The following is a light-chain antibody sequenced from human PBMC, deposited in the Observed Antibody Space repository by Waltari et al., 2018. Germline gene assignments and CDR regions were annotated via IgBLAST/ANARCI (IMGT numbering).Light chain of an antibody. CDR1: QDISNY. J-gene: IGKJ4*01. V-gene: IGKV1-27*01. CDR3: FGLT. CDR2: VAS. Sequence: DIQLTQSPSPLSASVGDRVTITCRASQDISNYLAWYQQKPGKVPKLLIYVASVLQSGVPSRFSGSGSGTEFTLTISSLQPDDVATYYCFGLTFGGGTKVDIK.